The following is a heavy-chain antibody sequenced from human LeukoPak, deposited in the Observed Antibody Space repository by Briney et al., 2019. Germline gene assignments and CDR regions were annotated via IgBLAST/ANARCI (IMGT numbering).Heavy chain of an antibody. Sequence: GGSLRLSCAASGFTFSSYAMSWVRQAPGKGLEWVAVISYDGSNKYYADSVKGRFTISRDNSKNTLYLQMNSLRAEDTAVYYCAKTRGTYNAYYYYIDVWGKGTTVTVSS. CDR2: ISYDGSNK. V-gene: IGHV3-30*18. CDR3: AKTRGTYNAYYYYIDV. J-gene: IGHJ6*03. D-gene: IGHD1-26*01. CDR1: GFTFSSYA.